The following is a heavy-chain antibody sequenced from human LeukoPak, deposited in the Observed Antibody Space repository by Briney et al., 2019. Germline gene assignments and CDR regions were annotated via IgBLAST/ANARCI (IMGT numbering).Heavy chain of an antibody. V-gene: IGHV4-39*01. CDR1: GGSISSSSYY. J-gene: IGHJ4*02. D-gene: IGHD2-15*01. Sequence: SETLSLTCTVSGGSISSSSYYWGWIRQPPGKGLEWIGSIYYSGSTYYNPSLKSRVTVSLDTSKNQFSLTVTSVTAADTAVYYCARRYCSGGHCYYFDSWGQGTLVTVSS. CDR2: IYYSGST. CDR3: ARRYCSGGHCYYFDS.